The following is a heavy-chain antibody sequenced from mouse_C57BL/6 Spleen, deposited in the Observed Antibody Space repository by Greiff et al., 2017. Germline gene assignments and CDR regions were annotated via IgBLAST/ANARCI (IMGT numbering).Heavy chain of an antibody. V-gene: IGHV1-26*01. CDR1: GYTFTDYY. Sequence: EVQLQQSGPELVKPGASVKISCKASGYTFTDYYMNWVKQSHGKSLEWIGDINPNNGGTSYNQKFKGKATLTVDKSSSTAYMELRSLTSEDSAVYYCARGGLRRRGYLDYWGQGTTLTVSS. D-gene: IGHD2-4*01. J-gene: IGHJ2*01. CDR3: ARGGLRRRGYLDY. CDR2: INPNNGGT.